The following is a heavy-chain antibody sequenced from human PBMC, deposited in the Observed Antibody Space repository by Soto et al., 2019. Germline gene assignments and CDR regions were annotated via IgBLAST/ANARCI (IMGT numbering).Heavy chain of an antibody. Sequence: VQLVQSGAEVKKPGSSVKVSCKASGDTFSRYAISWVRQAPGQGLEWMGGIIPILATTNYAQKFQGRVTITADESTSTAYMELSSLRSEDTAVYYCARGGAIFGVLIKGEGYYYGMDVWGQGTTVTVSS. CDR2: IIPILATT. D-gene: IGHD3-3*01. V-gene: IGHV1-69*01. CDR1: GDTFSRYA. CDR3: ARGGAIFGVLIKGEGYYYGMDV. J-gene: IGHJ6*02.